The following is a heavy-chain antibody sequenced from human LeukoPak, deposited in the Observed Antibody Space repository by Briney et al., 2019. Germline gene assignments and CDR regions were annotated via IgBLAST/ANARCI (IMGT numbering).Heavy chain of an antibody. CDR2: IYPGDSDT. Sequence: GESLKISCKGSGYSFTSYWIGWVRQMPGKGLEWMGIIYPGDSDTRYSPSFQGQVTISADKSIRTAYLQWSSLKASDTAMYYCARQRSYCDSRGYYYAFDIWGQGTMVTVSS. CDR3: ARQRSYCDSRGYYYAFDI. V-gene: IGHV5-51*01. CDR1: GYSFTSYW. J-gene: IGHJ3*02. D-gene: IGHD3-22*01.